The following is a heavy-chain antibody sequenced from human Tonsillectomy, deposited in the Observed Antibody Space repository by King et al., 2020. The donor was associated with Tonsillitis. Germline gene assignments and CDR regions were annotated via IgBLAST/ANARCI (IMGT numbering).Heavy chain of an antibody. V-gene: IGHV4-31*03. J-gene: IGHJ3*02. CDR2: IYYSGST. CDR1: GGSISIGNHY. D-gene: IGHD3-3*01. CDR3: ARGTIFGVVYHAFDI. Sequence: VQLQESGPGLVKPSQTLSLTCTVSGGSISIGNHYWNWIRHHPGKGLEWIGNIYYSGSTYYNPSLKSRVTISVDTSKNQFSLKLSSVTAADTAVYYCARGTIFGVVYHAFDIWGQGTMVTVSS.